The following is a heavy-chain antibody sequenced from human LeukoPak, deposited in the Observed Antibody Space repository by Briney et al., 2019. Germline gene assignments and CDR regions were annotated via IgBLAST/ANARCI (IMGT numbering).Heavy chain of an antibody. Sequence: HAGGSLRLSCAASGFTFSNYAMSWVRQAPGKGLEWVSAICGTSDSTYYADSVKGRFTISRDNSKNTLYLQMNSLRAEDTAVYYCARETIAARTFDYWGQGTLVTVSS. J-gene: IGHJ4*02. CDR1: GFTFSNYA. D-gene: IGHD6-6*01. CDR3: ARETIAARTFDY. CDR2: ICGTSDST. V-gene: IGHV3-23*01.